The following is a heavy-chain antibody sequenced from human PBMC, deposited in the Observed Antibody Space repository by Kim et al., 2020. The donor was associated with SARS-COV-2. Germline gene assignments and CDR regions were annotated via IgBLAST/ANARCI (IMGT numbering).Heavy chain of an antibody. CDR3: TTEGIAVAGSFRNAFDI. J-gene: IGHJ3*02. V-gene: IGHV3-15*01. CDR1: GFTFSNSW. Sequence: GGSLRLSCAASGFTFSNSWMSWVRQAPGKGLEWVGRIKSKTDGGTTDYAAPVNGRFTISRDDSKNTLYLQMNSLKTEDTAVYYCTTEGIAVAGSFRNAFDIWGQGTLVTVSS. D-gene: IGHD6-19*01. CDR2: IKSKTDGGTT.